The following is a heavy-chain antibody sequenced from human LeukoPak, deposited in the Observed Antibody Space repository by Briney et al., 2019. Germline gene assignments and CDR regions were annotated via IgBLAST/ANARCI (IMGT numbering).Heavy chain of an antibody. V-gene: IGHV4-39*07. Sequence: SETLSLTCTVSGGSISSSSYYWGWIRQPPGKGLEWIGSIYYSGSTYYNPSLKSRVTISVDTSKNQFSLKLSSVTAADTAVYYCARDASGYSSSPYFDYWGQGTLVTVSS. CDR2: IYYSGST. CDR1: GGSISSSSYY. CDR3: ARDASGYSSSPYFDY. D-gene: IGHD6-13*01. J-gene: IGHJ4*02.